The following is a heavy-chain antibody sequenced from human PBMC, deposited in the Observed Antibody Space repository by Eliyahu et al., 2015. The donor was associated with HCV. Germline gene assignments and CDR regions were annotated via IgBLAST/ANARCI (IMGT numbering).Heavy chain of an antibody. CDR2: LYYSGSA. V-gene: IGHV4-39*01. Sequence: QLQLQESGPGLVKPSETLSLTCTVSGGSISSGGYYWVWIRQPPGKGLEWIGSLYYSGSAYYNPSLKSRVTISGDTSKNQFSLKVTPVTAADTAVYYCASNRAQDAFAIWGHGTTVTVSS. CDR3: ASNRAQDAFAI. D-gene: IGHD1-14*01. J-gene: IGHJ3*02. CDR1: GGSISSGGYY.